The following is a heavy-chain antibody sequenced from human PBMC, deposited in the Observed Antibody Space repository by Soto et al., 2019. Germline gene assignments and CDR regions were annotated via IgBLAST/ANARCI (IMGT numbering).Heavy chain of an antibody. Sequence: EVQVLESGGGLIQPGGSLRLSSAASGFTFRDQAMSWVRQAPGKGLEWVSTISGNGDTTYYADSVKGRFTISRDNSKNTLYLQLNSLRPEDTAVYYCAKNSGSYGQYDYWGQGTLVTVSS. CDR2: ISGNGDTT. CDR3: AKNSGSYGQYDY. CDR1: GFTFRDQA. V-gene: IGHV3-23*01. J-gene: IGHJ4*02. D-gene: IGHD3-10*01.